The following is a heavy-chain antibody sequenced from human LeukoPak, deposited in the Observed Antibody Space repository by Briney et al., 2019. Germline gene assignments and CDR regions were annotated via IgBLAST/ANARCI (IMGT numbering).Heavy chain of an antibody. Sequence: GGSLRLSCAASGFTFSSYAMSRVRHAPGKGLEWVSAISGSGGSTYYADSVKGRFTISRDNSKNTLYLQMTSLRAEDTAVYYCAKESLVGSPNADFDYWGQGTLVTVSS. CDR1: GFTFSSYA. J-gene: IGHJ4*02. CDR3: AKESLVGSPNADFDY. D-gene: IGHD2-15*01. CDR2: ISGSGGST. V-gene: IGHV3-23*01.